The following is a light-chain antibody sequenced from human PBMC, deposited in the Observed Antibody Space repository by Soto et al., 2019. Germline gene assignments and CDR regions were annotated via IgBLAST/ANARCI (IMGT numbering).Light chain of an antibody. CDR1: SSNIGSNT. CDR3: AAWDDSLNGVV. J-gene: IGLJ2*01. Sequence: TKLPSAYSTPRQRRPISRYESSSNIGSNTVNWYQQLPGTAPKLLIYSNNQRPSGVPDRFSGSKSGTSASLAISGLQSEDEADYYCAAWDDSLNGVVFGGGTKVTVL. CDR2: SNN. V-gene: IGLV1-44*01.